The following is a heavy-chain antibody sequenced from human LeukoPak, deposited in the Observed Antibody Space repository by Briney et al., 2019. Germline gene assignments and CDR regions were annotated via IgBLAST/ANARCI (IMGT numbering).Heavy chain of an antibody. CDR2: IYYSGST. CDR1: GGSISSSSYY. V-gene: IGHV4-39*01. CDR3: ARHLRLARGHRMSIAAAKYYFDY. Sequence: SETLSLTCTVSGGSISSSSYYWGWIRQPPGKGLEWIGSIYYSGSTYYNPSLKSRVTISVDTSKNQFSLKLSSVTAADTAVYYCARHLRLARGHRMSIAAAKYYFDYWGQGTLVTVSS. D-gene: IGHD6-13*01. J-gene: IGHJ4*02.